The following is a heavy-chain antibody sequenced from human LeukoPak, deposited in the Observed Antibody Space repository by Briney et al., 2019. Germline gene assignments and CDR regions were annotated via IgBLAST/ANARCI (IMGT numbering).Heavy chain of an antibody. CDR2: ISWNSGSI. CDR3: VKDPGY. CDR1: GFSFDDHA. V-gene: IGHV3-9*01. J-gene: IGHJ4*02. Sequence: GGSLRLSCAASGFSFDDHAMHWVRQAPGKGLEWVSGISWNSGSIGYADSVKGRFTISRDNAKNPLYLQMNSLSAEDTALYYCVKDPGYWGQGTLVTVSS. D-gene: IGHD7-27*01.